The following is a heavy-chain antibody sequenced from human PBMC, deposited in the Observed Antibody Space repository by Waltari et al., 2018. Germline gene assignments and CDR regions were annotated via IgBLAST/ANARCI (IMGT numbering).Heavy chain of an antibody. CDR2: INAGNGNT. V-gene: IGHV1-3*01. J-gene: IGHJ6*02. Sequence: QVQLVQSGAEVKKPGASVKVSCKASGYTFTSYAMHWVRQAPGQRLEWMGWINAGNGNTKYSQKFQGRVTITRDTSASTAYMELSSLRSEDTAVYYCARGYGDYYYYYYYGMDVWGQGTTVTVSS. D-gene: IGHD4-17*01. CDR3: ARGYGDYYYYYYYGMDV. CDR1: GYTFTSYA.